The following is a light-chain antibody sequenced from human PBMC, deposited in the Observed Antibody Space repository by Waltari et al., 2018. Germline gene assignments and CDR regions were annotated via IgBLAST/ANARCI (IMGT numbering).Light chain of an antibody. J-gene: IGKJ2*03. CDR2: KAS. CDR3: LQYSSSPLYS. CDR1: QSISSW. V-gene: IGKV1-5*03. Sequence: DIQMTQSPSSLSASVGDTVTITCRASQSISSWLDWYQQKPGKAPNLLIYKASSLQSGVPSRFSGSGSGTDFTLTINSLQPEDFATYYCLQYSSSPLYSFGQGTKVEIK.